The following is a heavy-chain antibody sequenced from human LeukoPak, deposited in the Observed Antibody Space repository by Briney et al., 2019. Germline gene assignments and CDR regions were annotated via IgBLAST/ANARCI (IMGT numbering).Heavy chain of an antibody. Sequence: GGSLRLSCAASGFTFSTYGMHWVRQAPGKGLEWVAVTSNDEINKYYADSVKGRFTISRDNSKNTLYLQMNSLRAEDTAVYYCAEDRLQGYYYGMDVWGQGTTVTVSS. J-gene: IGHJ6*02. CDR3: AEDRLQGYYYGMDV. V-gene: IGHV3-30*18. D-gene: IGHD2-15*01. CDR1: GFTFSTYG. CDR2: TSNDEINK.